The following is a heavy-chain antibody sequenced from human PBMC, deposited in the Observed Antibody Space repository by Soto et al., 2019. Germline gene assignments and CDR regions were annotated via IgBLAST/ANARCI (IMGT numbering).Heavy chain of an antibody. D-gene: IGHD3-3*01. CDR3: ARALKSYDFWSGYTPLVWFDP. CDR1: GGSISIGDYY. J-gene: IGHJ5*02. CDR2: IYYSGST. V-gene: IGHV4-30-4*01. Sequence: SETLSLTCTVSGGSISIGDYYWSCIRQPPGKGLEWIGYIYYSGSTYYNPSLKSRVTISVDTSKNQFSLKLSSVTAADTAVYYCARALKSYDFWSGYTPLVWFDPWGQGTLVTVSS.